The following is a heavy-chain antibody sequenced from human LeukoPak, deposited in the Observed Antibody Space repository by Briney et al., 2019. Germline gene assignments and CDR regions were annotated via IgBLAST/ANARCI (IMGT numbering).Heavy chain of an antibody. CDR3: AKARGWIQEFDY. CDR1: GYTFSAYD. V-gene: IGHV3-13*01. D-gene: IGHD5-18*01. CDR2: IGTTDDT. J-gene: IGHJ4*02. Sequence: GGSLRLSCAASGYTFSAYDMNWVRQATGKGLEWVSAIGTTDDTYYPGSMKGRFTISRENAKNSLYLQMNSLRAEDTAVYYCAKARGWIQEFDYWGQGTLVTVSS.